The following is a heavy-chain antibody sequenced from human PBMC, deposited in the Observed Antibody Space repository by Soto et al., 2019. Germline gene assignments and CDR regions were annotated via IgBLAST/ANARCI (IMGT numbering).Heavy chain of an antibody. D-gene: IGHD3-16*01. CDR1: GFTVNGNY. CDR3: VLINSGDST. Sequence: EVQLVESGGALVQPGGSLRLSCAASGFTVNGNYMGWVRQGPGRGLEWISVIYSGGNTDYTDSVKGRFTISRENSRNTLSLQMNSLRAEDTAVYYCVLINSGDSTWGQGTLVTVSS. J-gene: IGHJ5*02. V-gene: IGHV3-66*01. CDR2: IYSGGNT.